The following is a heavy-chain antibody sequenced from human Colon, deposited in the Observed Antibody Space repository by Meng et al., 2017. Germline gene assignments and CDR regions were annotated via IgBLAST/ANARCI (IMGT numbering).Heavy chain of an antibody. CDR1: GGSVTSGGVH. CDR3: ARGYYGRADL. D-gene: IGHD3-10*01. V-gene: IGHV4-61*02. Sequence: QDQRHEPGPGLVTPSQPLSLTCNVSGGSVTSGGVHWSWIRQPAGKGLEWIGRIYTSGDTTYTPSLKSRVTISMDTSKNQFSLKLTSAIAADTAVYYCARGYYGRADLWGRGILVTVSS. J-gene: IGHJ5*02. CDR2: IYTSGDT.